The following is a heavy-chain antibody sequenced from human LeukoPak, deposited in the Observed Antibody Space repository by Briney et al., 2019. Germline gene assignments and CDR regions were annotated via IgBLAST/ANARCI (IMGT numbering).Heavy chain of an antibody. V-gene: IGHV3-23*01. CDR3: AKAVSGWYGGDYFDY. D-gene: IGHD6-19*01. CDR1: GFTFSSYA. Sequence: GGSLRLSCAASGFTFSSYAMSWVRQAPGKGLEWVSAISGSGGSTYYADSVKGRFTISRDNSKNTLYLQMNSLRAEDTAVYYCAKAVSGWYGGDYFDYWGQGTLVTVSS. CDR2: ISGSGGST. J-gene: IGHJ4*02.